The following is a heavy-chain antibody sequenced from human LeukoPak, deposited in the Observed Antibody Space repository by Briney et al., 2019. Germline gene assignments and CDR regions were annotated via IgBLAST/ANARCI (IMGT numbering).Heavy chain of an antibody. CDR1: GGTFSSYT. CDR3: ARAVVPAAYDYYYYYYGMDV. Sequence: SVKVSCKASGGTFSSYTISWVRQAPGQGLEWMGRIIPILGIANYAQKFQGRVTITADKSTSTAYMELSGLRSEDTAVYYCARAVVPAAYDYYYYYYGMDVWGQGTTVTVSS. J-gene: IGHJ6*02. V-gene: IGHV1-69*02. CDR2: IIPILGIA. D-gene: IGHD2-2*01.